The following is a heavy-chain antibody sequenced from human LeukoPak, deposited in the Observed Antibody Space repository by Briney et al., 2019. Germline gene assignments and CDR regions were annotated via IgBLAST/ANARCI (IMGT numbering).Heavy chain of an antibody. CDR3: AKITIVAAALAY. CDR1: GFTFSSYT. Sequence: PGGSLRLSCAASGFTFSSYTINWVRQAPGKGLEWVSSITSSSNYIYYADSVKGRFTISRDNSKNTLYLQMNSLRAEDTAVYYCAKITIVAAALAYWGQGTLVTVSS. V-gene: IGHV3-21*01. J-gene: IGHJ4*02. CDR2: ITSSSNYI. D-gene: IGHD6-13*01.